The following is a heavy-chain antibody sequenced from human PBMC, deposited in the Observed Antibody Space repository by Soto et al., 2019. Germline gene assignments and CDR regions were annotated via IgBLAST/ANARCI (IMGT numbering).Heavy chain of an antibody. D-gene: IGHD6-13*01. Sequence: EVQLLESGGGLVQPGGSLRLSCAASGFTFSSYAMSWVRQAPGKGLEWVSAISGSGGSTYYADSVKGRFTISRDNSKNALYLQMNSLSAEDTAGYYCAKENGYSSSWFEFDYWGQGTLVTVSS. CDR2: ISGSGGST. V-gene: IGHV3-23*01. J-gene: IGHJ4*02. CDR1: GFTFSSYA. CDR3: AKENGYSSSWFEFDY.